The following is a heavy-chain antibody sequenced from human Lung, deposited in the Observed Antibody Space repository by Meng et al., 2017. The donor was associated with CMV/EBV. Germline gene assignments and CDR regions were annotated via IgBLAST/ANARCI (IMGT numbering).Heavy chain of an antibody. J-gene: IGHJ5*02. D-gene: IGHD1-26*01. CDR1: GFTFRDYS. Sequence: GGSLRLSCAATGFTFRDYSMTWVRQAPGKGLEWLSVIFTNSCRTHYADSVKSRFTIFRDDSKNTVWLQMNSLTVVNTAVYYCAKGRKWVDPWGQGTLVTVSS. CDR3: AKGRKWVDP. V-gene: IGHV3-23*03. CDR2: IFTNSCRT.